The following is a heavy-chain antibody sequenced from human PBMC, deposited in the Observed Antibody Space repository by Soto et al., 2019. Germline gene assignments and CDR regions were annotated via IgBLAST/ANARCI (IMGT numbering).Heavy chain of an antibody. Sequence: ASETLSLTCAVYGGSFSGYYWSWIRQPPGKGLEWIGEINHSGSTNYNPSLKSRVTISVDTSKNQFSLKLSSVTAADTAVYYCARHSSSLDPWGQGTLVTVSS. J-gene: IGHJ5*02. CDR3: ARHSSSLDP. V-gene: IGHV4-34*01. CDR2: INHSGST. D-gene: IGHD6-13*01. CDR1: GGSFSGYY.